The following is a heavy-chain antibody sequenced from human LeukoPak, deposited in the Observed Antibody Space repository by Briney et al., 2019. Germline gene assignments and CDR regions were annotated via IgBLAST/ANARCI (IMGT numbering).Heavy chain of an antibody. V-gene: IGHV3-9*01. CDR1: GFTFDDYA. J-gene: IGHJ4*02. Sequence: GGSLRLSCAASGFTFDDYAMHWVRQAPGKGLEWVSGISWNSGSIGYADSVKGRFTISRDNAKNSLYLQMNSLRAEDTASYYCAKEAYSVAGTCNYWGQGTLVTVSS. D-gene: IGHD6-19*01. CDR2: ISWNSGSI. CDR3: AKEAYSVAGTCNY.